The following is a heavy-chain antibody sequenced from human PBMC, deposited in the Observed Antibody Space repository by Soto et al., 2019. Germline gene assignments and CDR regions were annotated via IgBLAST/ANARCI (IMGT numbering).Heavy chain of an antibody. V-gene: IGHV3-23*01. CDR1: GFTFSSYA. CDR2: ISGSGGST. J-gene: IGHJ4*02. D-gene: IGHD2-8*01. CDR3: AKTKGYEKSLYFDY. Sequence: GSLRLSCAASGFTFSSYAISWVRQAPGKGLEWVSAISGSGGSTYYADSVKGRFTISRDNSKNTLYLQMNSLRAEDTAVYYCAKTKGYEKSLYFDYWGQGTLVTVYS.